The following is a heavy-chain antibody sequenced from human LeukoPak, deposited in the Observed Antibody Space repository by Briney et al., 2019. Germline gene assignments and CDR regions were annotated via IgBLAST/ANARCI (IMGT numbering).Heavy chain of an antibody. CDR1: GYTFISYY. J-gene: IGHJ4*02. V-gene: IGHV1-46*01. CDR3: ARPTGTNSFDN. CDR2: INPSGSST. Sequence: ASVKVSCKASGYTFISYYMHWVRQAPGQGLEWMGIINPSGSSTYYAQKFQGRVTVTRDVSTSTVYMELSSLRSEDTAVYYCARPTGTNSFDNWGQGTLVTVSS. D-gene: IGHD2-8*01.